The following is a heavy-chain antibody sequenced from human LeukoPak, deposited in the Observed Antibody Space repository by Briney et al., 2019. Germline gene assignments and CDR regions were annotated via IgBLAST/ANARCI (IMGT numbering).Heavy chain of an antibody. D-gene: IGHD3-9*01. V-gene: IGHV1-2*02. CDR2: INPNRGGT. CDR3: VYYDILTGFYN. J-gene: IGHJ4*02. Sequence: ASVKVSCEASGYTFTGYYMHWVPQAPGQGLEWVGWINPNRGGTNYAQKFQGRVTMTRDTSISTAYMELSRLRSDDTGVYYCVYYDILTGFYNWGQGTLVTVSS. CDR1: GYTFTGYY.